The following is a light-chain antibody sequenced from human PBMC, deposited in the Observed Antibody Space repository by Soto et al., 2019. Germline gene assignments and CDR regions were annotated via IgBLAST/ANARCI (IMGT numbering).Light chain of an antibody. J-gene: IGLJ2*01. CDR1: SSNIGAGFD. V-gene: IGLV1-40*01. CDR3: QSYDSSLRGSV. Sequence: QPVLTQPPSVSGAPGQRVTISCTGSSSNIGAGFDVYWHQQLPGTAPKLLINGNNNRPSGVPDRFSGSKSGTSASLAISGLQAEDEADYYCQSYDSSLRGSVFGGGTKVTVL. CDR2: GNN.